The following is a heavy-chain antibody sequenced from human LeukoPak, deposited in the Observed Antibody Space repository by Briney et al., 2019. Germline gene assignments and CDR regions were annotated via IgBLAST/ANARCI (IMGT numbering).Heavy chain of an antibody. V-gene: IGHV1-69*13. Sequence: SVKVSCKASGGTFSSYAISWVRQAPGQGLEWMGGIIPIFGTANYAQKFQGRVTITADESTSTAYMELSSLRSEDTAVYYCARDGRITIFGVVTTENSYYYYMDVWGKGTTVTVSS. CDR3: ARDGRITIFGVVTTENSYYYYMDV. D-gene: IGHD3-3*01. J-gene: IGHJ6*03. CDR1: GGTFSSYA. CDR2: IIPIFGTA.